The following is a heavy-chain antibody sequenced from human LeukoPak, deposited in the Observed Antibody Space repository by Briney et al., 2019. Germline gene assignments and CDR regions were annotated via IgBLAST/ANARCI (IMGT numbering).Heavy chain of an antibody. CDR1: GFTFSSYA. V-gene: IGHV3-23*01. D-gene: IGHD4-11*01. J-gene: IGHJ6*02. Sequence: GSLRLSCAASGFTFSSYAMSWVRQAPGKGLEWVSAISGSGGSIYYADSVKGRLTISRDNAKNSLYLQMNSLRAEDTAVYYCARVPTTYGMDVWGQGTTVTVSS. CDR2: ISGSGGSI. CDR3: ARVPTTYGMDV.